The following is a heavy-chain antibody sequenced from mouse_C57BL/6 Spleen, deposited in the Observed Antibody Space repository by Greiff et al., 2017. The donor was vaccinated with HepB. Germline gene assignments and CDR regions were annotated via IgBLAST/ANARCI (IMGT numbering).Heavy chain of an antibody. J-gene: IGHJ2*01. CDR3: ARPRITTVVAPFDY. CDR1: GFTFSDYG. V-gene: IGHV5-17*01. D-gene: IGHD1-1*01. Sequence: VQLKESGGGLVKPGGSLKLSCAASGFTFSDYGMHWVRQAPEKGLEWVAYISSGSSTIYYADTVKGRFTISRDNAKNTLFLQMTSLRSEDTAMYYCARPRITTVVAPFDYWGQGTTLTVSS. CDR2: ISSGSSTI.